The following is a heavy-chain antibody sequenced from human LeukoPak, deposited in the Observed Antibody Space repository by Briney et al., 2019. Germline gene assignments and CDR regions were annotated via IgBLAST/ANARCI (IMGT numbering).Heavy chain of an antibody. CDR2: ISAYIGNT. V-gene: IGHV1-18*01. CDR1: GYTFTSYG. D-gene: IGHD1-26*01. J-gene: IGHJ4*02. CDR3: AREGDSGSYFE. Sequence: ASVKVSCKASGYTFTSYGISWVRQAPGQGLEWIGWISAYIGNTNYAQKLQGRVTMTTDTSTSTAYMELRSLRSDDPAVYYCAREGDSGSYFEWGQGTLVTVSS.